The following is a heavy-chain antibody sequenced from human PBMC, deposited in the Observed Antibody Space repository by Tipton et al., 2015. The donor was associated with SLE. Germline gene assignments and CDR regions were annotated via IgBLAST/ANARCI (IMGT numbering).Heavy chain of an antibody. D-gene: IGHD5-12*01. J-gene: IGHJ4*02. CDR3: ARRHYSGPFDS. Sequence: TLSLTCNVSGGSISSESYYWDWIRQPPGKGLEWIGSIYYSGSTYYNPSLKSRVTISVDTSKNQFSLKLNSVTAADTAVYYCARRHYSGPFDSWGQGTLVTVSS. V-gene: IGHV4-39*07. CDR2: IYYSGST. CDR1: GGSISSESYY.